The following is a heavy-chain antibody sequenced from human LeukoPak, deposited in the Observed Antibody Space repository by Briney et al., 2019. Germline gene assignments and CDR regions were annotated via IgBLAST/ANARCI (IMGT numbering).Heavy chain of an antibody. V-gene: IGHV1-69*13. CDR3: ARDEQDSSSWYARWFDP. CDR1: GGTFSSYA. J-gene: IGHJ5*02. Sequence: ASVKVSCKASGGTFSSYAISWVRQAPGQGLEWMGGIIPIFGTANYSQKFQGRVTITADESTSTAYMELSNLRSEDTAVYYCARDEQDSSSWYARWFDPWGQGTLVTVSS. D-gene: IGHD6-13*01. CDR2: IIPIFGTA.